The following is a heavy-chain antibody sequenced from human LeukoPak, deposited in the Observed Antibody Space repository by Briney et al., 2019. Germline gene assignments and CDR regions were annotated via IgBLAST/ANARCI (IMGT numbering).Heavy chain of an antibody. CDR3: AREGGSGGFDY. CDR2: IYYSGST. D-gene: IGHD1-26*01. CDR1: GGSISSYY. J-gene: IGHJ4*02. V-gene: IGHV4-59*12. Sequence: SETLSLTCTVSGGSISSYYWNWIRQPPGKGLEWIGYIYYSGSTNYNPSLKSRVTMSVDTSKNQFSLKLSSVTAADTAVYYCAREGGSGGFDYWGQGTLVTVSS.